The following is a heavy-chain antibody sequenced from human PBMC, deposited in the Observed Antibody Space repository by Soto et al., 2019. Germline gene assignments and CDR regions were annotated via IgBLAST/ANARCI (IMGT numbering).Heavy chain of an antibody. CDR2: ISGSGDGT. V-gene: IGHV3-23*01. D-gene: IGHD2-8*01. Sequence: PGGSLRLSCAASGFTVNSHAMSWVRQAPGKGLEWVASISGSGDGTYYGDSVKGRFTISRDSSSSTLYLQMNNLRGEDTAVYFCTKSRRGILMVYGFRGMDVWGQGTTVTVSS. CDR1: GFTVNSHA. CDR3: TKSRRGILMVYGFRGMDV. J-gene: IGHJ6*02.